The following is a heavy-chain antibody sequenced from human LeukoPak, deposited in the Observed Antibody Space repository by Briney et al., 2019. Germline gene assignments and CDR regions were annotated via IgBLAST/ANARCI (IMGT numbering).Heavy chain of an antibody. CDR3: ARSYYYDSSGYSEPYYFDY. CDR1: GGSISSYY. D-gene: IGHD3-22*01. J-gene: IGHJ4*02. Sequence: SETLSLTCTVSGGSISSYYWSWIRQPPGKGLEWIGYIYYSGSTNYNPSLNSRVTISVDTSKNQFSLKLSSVTAADTAVYYCARSYYYDSSGYSEPYYFDYWGQGTLVTVSS. V-gene: IGHV4-59*08. CDR2: IYYSGST.